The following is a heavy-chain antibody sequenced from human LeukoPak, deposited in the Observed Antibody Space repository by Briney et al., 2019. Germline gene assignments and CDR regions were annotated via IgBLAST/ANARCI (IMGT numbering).Heavy chain of an antibody. J-gene: IGHJ5*02. CDR1: GGSISSYY. D-gene: IGHD1-1*01. V-gene: IGHV4-59*01. CDR2: ISYSGST. CDR3: AREGTAGTNLNWFDP. Sequence: SETLPLTCTVSGGSISSYYWSWIRQPPGKGLEWIGYISYSGSTNFNPSLKSRVTISVDTSKNQFSLKLSSVTAADTAVYYCAREGTAGTNLNWFDPWGQGTLVTVSS.